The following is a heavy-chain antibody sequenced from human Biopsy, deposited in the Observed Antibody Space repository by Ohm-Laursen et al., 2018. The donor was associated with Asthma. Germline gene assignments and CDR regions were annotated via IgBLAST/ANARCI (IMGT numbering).Heavy chain of an antibody. Sequence: SLRLSCTAPGFVFSQCGMHWVRQGPGKGLEWVALVSSDGHNKYYEESVKGRFTISRDNSRNRLYLQINSLTVEDPAVYFCARQSGQEYGDSIPFDTWGQGTTVTVSS. CDR2: VSSDGHNK. J-gene: IGHJ6*02. CDR1: GFVFSQCG. V-gene: IGHV3-30*03. CDR3: ARQSGQEYGDSIPFDT. D-gene: IGHD3-22*01.